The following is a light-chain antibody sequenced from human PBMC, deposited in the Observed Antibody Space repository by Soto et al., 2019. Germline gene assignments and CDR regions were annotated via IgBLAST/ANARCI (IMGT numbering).Light chain of an antibody. CDR1: ESLTRSY. V-gene: IGKV3-20*01. J-gene: IGKJ1*01. CDR2: GAT. Sequence: EIVLMQSPGTLSLSPGARATLSCRASESLTRSYLAWYQQKRGQAPRLVIYGATSRATGIPDRFSGSGQGTDITLTISRLEPEDFGVYYCQHYISSPPTWTFGQGTKVEI. CDR3: QHYISSPPTWT.